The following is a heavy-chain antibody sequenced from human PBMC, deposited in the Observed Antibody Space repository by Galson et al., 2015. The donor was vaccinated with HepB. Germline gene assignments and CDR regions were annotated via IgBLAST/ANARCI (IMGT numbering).Heavy chain of an antibody. D-gene: IGHD3-3*01. CDR2: INPYNGKS. Sequence: SVKVSCKASGYTFHTYIINWVRQAPGQGLEWMGWINPYNGKSNCPQKLQGRVSMTTDSSTSTAYMDLRCLRSGDTAVYYCARGGAMARSHYTESFDYWGQGTLVTVSS. CDR1: GYTFHTYI. V-gene: IGHV1-18*04. J-gene: IGHJ4*02. CDR3: ARGGAMARSHYTESFDY.